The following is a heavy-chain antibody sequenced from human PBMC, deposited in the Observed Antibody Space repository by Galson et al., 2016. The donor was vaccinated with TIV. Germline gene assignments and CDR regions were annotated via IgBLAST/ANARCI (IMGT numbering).Heavy chain of an antibody. D-gene: IGHD3-10*01. J-gene: IGHJ5*02. CDR3: ARDYYYKPES. CDR1: GFTFSTAW. Sequence: SLRLSCAASGFTFSTAWMHWVRQTPGKGLVRVSLIDYDGTNTNYADSVKGRFTISRDNARNTLFLEMSSMRVEDTAIYYCARDYYYKPESWGQGTLVTVSS. CDR2: IDYDGTNT. V-gene: IGHV3-74*01.